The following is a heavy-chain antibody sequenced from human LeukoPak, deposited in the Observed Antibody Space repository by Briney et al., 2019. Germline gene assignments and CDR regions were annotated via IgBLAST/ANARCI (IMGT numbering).Heavy chain of an antibody. CDR3: ARLLVPAAAGPRRNYYYYYGMDV. V-gene: IGHV4-59*08. CDR1: GGSISSYY. D-gene: IGHD6-13*01. Sequence: SETLSHTCTVSGGSISSYYWSWIRQPPGKGLEWIGYIYYSGSTNYNPSLKSRVTISVDTSKNQFSLKLSSVTAADTAVYYCARLLVPAAAGPRRNYYYYYGMDVWGQGTTVTVSS. CDR2: IYYSGST. J-gene: IGHJ6*02.